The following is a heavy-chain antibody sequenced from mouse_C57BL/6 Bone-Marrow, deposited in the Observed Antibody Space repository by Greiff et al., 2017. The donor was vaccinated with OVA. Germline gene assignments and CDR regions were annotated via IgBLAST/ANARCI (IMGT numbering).Heavy chain of an antibody. J-gene: IGHJ2*01. CDR3: CYGSSLYFDY. CDR1: GFSFNTYA. V-gene: IGHV10-1*01. D-gene: IGHD1-1*01. CDR2: IRSKSNNYAT. Sequence: EVQRVESGGGLVQPKGSLKLSCAASGFSFNTYAMNWVRQAPGKGLEWVARIRSKSNNYATYYADSVKERFTISRDDSESMLYLQMNNLKTEDTAMYYCCYGSSLYFDYWGQGTTLTVSS.